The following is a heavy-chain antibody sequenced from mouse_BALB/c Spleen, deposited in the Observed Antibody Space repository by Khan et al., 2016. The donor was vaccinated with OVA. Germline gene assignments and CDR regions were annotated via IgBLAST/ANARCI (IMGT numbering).Heavy chain of an antibody. J-gene: IGHJ3*01. CDR3: ARGEGGDRFAY. Sequence: VQLVESGAELVRPGVSVKISCKGSGYTFTDFTMHWVKQSHAKSLEWIGVVNTYYGDATYNQKFKGKATMTVDKSSTTAYMELARLTSEDSAIYYCARGEGGDRFAYWGQGTLVTVSA. V-gene: IGHV1S137*01. CDR2: VNTYYGDA. CDR1: GYTFTDFT.